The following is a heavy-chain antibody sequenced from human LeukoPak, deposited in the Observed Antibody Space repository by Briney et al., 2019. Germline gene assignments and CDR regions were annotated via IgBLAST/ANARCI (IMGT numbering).Heavy chain of an antibody. CDR1: GGSFSGYY. D-gene: IGHD1-20*01. Sequence: ASETLSLTCAVYGGSFSGYYWSWIRQPPGKGLEWIGEINHSGSTNYNPSLKSRVTISLDKSKNQFFLEMTSVTAADTAVYYCARGLITKADAFDIWGQGTMVTVSS. J-gene: IGHJ3*02. CDR2: INHSGST. CDR3: ARGLITKADAFDI. V-gene: IGHV4-34*01.